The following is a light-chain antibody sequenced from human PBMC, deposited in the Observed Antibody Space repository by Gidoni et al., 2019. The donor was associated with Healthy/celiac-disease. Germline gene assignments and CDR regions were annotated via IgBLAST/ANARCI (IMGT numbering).Light chain of an antibody. CDR3: QQRSNEPPLT. Sequence: EIVFTHSRVTLSLSPGERATLSCRASQCDSSYLARCQQKPGHVPRPLIYDASNRTTGIPARFSGSGSGTDFTHTISSLEPEDFAVYYCQQRSNEPPLTFGGGTKVEIK. CDR1: QCDSSY. V-gene: IGKV3-11*01. J-gene: IGKJ4*01. CDR2: DAS.